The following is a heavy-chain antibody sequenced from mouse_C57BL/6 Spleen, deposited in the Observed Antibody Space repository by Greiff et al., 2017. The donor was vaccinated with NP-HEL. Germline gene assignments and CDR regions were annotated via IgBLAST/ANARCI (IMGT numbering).Heavy chain of an antibody. V-gene: IGHV1-22*01. CDR1: GYTFTDYN. CDR2: INPNNGGT. CDR3: ARELTGTISGYFDY. J-gene: IGHJ2*01. D-gene: IGHD4-1*01. Sequence: EVQLQESGPELVKPGASVKMSCKASGYTFTDYNMHWVKQSHGKSLEWIGYINPNNGGTSYNQKFKGKATLTVNKSSSTAYMELRSLTSEDSAVYYCARELTGTISGYFDYWGQGTTLTVSS.